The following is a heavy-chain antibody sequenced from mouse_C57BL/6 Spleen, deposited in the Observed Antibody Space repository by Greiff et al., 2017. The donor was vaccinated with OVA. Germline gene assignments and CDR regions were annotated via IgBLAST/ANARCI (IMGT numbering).Heavy chain of an antibody. CDR2: INPGSGGT. D-gene: IGHD1-1*01. J-gene: IGHJ2*01. CDR3: ARSITTVADFDY. V-gene: IGHV1-54*01. Sequence: QVQLKQSGAELVRPGTSVKVSCKASGYAFTNYLIEWVKQRPGQGLEWIGVINPGSGGTNYNEKFKGKATLTADKSSSTAYMQLSSLTSEDSAVYFCARSITTVADFDYWGQGTTLTVSS. CDR1: GYAFTNYL.